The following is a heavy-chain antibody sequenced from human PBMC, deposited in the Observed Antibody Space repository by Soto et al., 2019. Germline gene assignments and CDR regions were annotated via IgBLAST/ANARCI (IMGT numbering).Heavy chain of an antibody. Sequence: ASVKVSCKASGYTFTSYAMHWVRQAPGQRLEWMGWINAGNGHTKYSQNLQGRVTITRDTSASTAYMELGSLRSEDTAVYYCARDRGDYGDYLYYYYYMDVWGKGTTVTVSS. CDR2: INAGNGHT. V-gene: IGHV1-3*01. CDR1: GYTFTSYA. D-gene: IGHD4-17*01. CDR3: ARDRGDYGDYLYYYYYMDV. J-gene: IGHJ6*03.